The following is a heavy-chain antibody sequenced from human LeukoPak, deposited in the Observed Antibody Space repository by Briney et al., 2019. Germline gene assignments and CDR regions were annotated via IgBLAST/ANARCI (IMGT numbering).Heavy chain of an antibody. CDR2: INPSGDSA. D-gene: IGHD2-15*01. CDR1: GYSFTSHY. J-gene: IGHJ4*02. CDR3: ARGGSRNCDY. V-gene: IGHV1-46*01. Sequence: ASVKDSCMASGYSFTSHYMHWVRPAPGQGVEWMGIINPSGDSASYAQKFQGRVTMTRDKSTSTVYMELSSLRSEDTAVYYCARGGSRNCDYWGQGTLVTVPS.